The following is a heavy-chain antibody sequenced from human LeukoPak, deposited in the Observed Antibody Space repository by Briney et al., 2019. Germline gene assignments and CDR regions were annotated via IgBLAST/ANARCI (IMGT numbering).Heavy chain of an antibody. V-gene: IGHV3-21*01. Sequence: GGSLRLSCAASGFPFSSYSMNWVRQAPGKGLEWVPSMSSSTTYIYYADSVKGRFTISRDNAKNSLYLQMNSLRAEDTAVYYCARDCHGDYAFDYWGQGTLVTVSS. J-gene: IGHJ4*02. CDR2: MSSSTTYI. D-gene: IGHD4-17*01. CDR3: ARDCHGDYAFDY. CDR1: GFPFSSYS.